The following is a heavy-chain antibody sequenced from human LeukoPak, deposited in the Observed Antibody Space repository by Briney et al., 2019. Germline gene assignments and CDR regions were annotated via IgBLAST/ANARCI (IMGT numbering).Heavy chain of an antibody. D-gene: IGHD3-3*01. V-gene: IGHV3-21*01. CDR2: ISSSSSYI. Sequence: GRSLRLSCAASGFTFSSYSMNWVRQAPGKGLEWVSSISSSSSYIYYADSVKGRFTISRDNAKNSLYLQMNSLRAEDTAVYYCARGPQSGNTHYWGQGTLVTVSS. J-gene: IGHJ4*02. CDR3: ARGPQSGNTHY. CDR1: GFTFSSYS.